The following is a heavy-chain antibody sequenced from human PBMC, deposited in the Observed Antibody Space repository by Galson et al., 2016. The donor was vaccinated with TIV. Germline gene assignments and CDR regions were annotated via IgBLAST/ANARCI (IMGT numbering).Heavy chain of an antibody. CDR2: INPNSGDT. V-gene: IGHV1-2*06. J-gene: IGHJ1*01. Sequence: SVKVSCKASGYIFIAYYIHWVRQARGHGLEWMGRINPNSGDTNSAQKFQGRVTMTRDTSIRTAYLEVSGLTSDDTAVYFCAQAVYYDSTAYYLHYWGQGTLVTVSS. D-gene: IGHD3-22*01. CDR3: AQAVYYDSTAYYLHY. CDR1: GYIFIAYY.